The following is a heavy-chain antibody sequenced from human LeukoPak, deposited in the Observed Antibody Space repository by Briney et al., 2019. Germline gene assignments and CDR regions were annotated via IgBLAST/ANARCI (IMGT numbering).Heavy chain of an antibody. J-gene: IGHJ6*02. Sequence: GGSLRLSCKASGFMLTSEAMSWVRQVPGKGLEWVSSISASGGSTFYADSVTGRFTISRDNSKNTLYLQMSSLRAEDTAVYFCVRGYSFGPYGMDVWGQGTTVTVSS. D-gene: IGHD2-15*01. CDR3: VRGYSFGPYGMDV. CDR1: GFMLTSEA. V-gene: IGHV3-23*01. CDR2: ISASGGST.